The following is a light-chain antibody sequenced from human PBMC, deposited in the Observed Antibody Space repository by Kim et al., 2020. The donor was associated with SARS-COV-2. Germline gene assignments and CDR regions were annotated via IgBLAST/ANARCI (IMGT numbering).Light chain of an antibody. CDR3: QQSYSTPWLT. J-gene: IGKJ4*01. Sequence: GGERGTSAWRASQSIGNRLKWYQQRPGKAPKRLIYAASTVQSGVPSRFSGTGSGTDFALTISSLQPEDFATYYCQQSYSTPWLTFGGGTKVDIK. V-gene: IGKV1-39*01. CDR2: AAS. CDR1: QSIGNR.